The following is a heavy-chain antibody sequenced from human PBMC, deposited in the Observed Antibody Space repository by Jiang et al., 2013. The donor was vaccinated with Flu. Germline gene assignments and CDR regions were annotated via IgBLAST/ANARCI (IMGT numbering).Heavy chain of an antibody. Sequence: GAEVKKPGASVKVSCKASGYTFTSYGISWVRQAPGQGLEWMGWISAYNGNTNYAQKLQGRVTMTTDTSTSTAYMELRSLRSDDTAVYYCARDRGSATAMVRGVIISGWFDPWGQGTLVTVSS. J-gene: IGHJ5*02. CDR1: GYTFTSYG. CDR3: ARDRGSATAMVRGVIISGWFDP. D-gene: IGHD3-10*01. CDR2: ISAYNGNT. V-gene: IGHV1-18*01.